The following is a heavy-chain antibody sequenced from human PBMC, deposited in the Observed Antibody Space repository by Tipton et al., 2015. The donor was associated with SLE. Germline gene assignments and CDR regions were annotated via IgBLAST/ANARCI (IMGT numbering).Heavy chain of an antibody. CDR3: ARGMLTWRGAIVGVDV. V-gene: IGHV4-59*08. D-gene: IGHD2-8*01. CDR1: GGSISSNY. J-gene: IGHJ6*02. Sequence: TLSLTCSVSGGSISSNYWIWIRQPPGKGLGWIGYISDGGGTNYNPSLKSRVTMSVDTAKNQFSLKLTSVTAADTAVYYCARGMLTWRGAIVGVDVWGQGTTVNVSS. CDR2: ISDGGGT.